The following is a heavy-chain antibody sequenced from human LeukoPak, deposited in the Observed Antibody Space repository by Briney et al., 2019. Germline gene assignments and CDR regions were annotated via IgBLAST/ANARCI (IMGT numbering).Heavy chain of an antibody. CDR1: GFTFSSYG. Sequence: GGSLRLSCAASGFTFSSYGMHWVRQAPGKGLEWVAFIRYDGSNKYYADSVKGRFTISRDNSKNTLYLQMNSLRAEDTAVYYCARGAASAFDYWGQGTLVTVSS. V-gene: IGHV3-30*02. CDR2: IRYDGSNK. CDR3: ARGAASAFDY. D-gene: IGHD6-25*01. J-gene: IGHJ4*02.